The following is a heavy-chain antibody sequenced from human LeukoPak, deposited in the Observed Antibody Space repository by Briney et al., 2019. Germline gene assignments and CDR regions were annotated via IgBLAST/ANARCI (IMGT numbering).Heavy chain of an antibody. J-gene: IGHJ3*02. Sequence: GGSLRLSCVTSGFTFRGYWMSWFRQAPGKGLEWVGNIQPDGSGAFYVDAMRGRFTISRDNSKNTLYLQMNSLRAEDTAVYYCARGPWWAAPGAFDIWGQGTMVTVSS. CDR1: GFTFRGYW. CDR3: ARGPWWAAPGAFDI. CDR2: IQPDGSGA. D-gene: IGHD6-6*01. V-gene: IGHV3-7*01.